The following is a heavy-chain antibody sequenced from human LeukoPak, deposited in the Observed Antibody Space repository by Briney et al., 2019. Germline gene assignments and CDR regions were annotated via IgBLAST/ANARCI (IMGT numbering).Heavy chain of an antibody. CDR1: GFSFSGSA. CDR2: IRSRANSYVT. Sequence: PGGSLRLSCAASGFSFSGSAMHWDRQASGKGLEWVGRIRSRANSYVTVYAASMEGRFTISRDDSKNTAYLEMNSLKTEDTAVYYCTRHSDKYCSGAGCYVNNFYGLDVWGQGTTVIVSS. V-gene: IGHV3-73*01. J-gene: IGHJ6*02. CDR3: TRHSDKYCSGAGCYVNNFYGLDV. D-gene: IGHD2-15*01.